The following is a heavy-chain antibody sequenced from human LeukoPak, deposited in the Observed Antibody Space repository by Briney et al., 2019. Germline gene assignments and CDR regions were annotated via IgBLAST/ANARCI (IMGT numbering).Heavy chain of an antibody. Sequence: SETLFLTCTVSGGSITNYYWTWIRQPPGKGLEWIGYIHYSGSTNYNPSLKSRVTISVDTSKNQFSLKLSSVTAADTAVYYCARASVTYYYYYYMDVWGKGTTVTVSS. V-gene: IGHV4-59*01. D-gene: IGHD4-11*01. J-gene: IGHJ6*03. CDR1: GGSITNYY. CDR2: IHYSGST. CDR3: ARASVTYYYYYYMDV.